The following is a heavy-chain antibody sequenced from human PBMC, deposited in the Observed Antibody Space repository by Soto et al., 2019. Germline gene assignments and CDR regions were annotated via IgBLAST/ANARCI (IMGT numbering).Heavy chain of an antibody. CDR2: IIPIFGTA. D-gene: IGHD4-17*01. CDR3: ARRVTTSLDY. CDR1: GGTFSRYA. Sequence: GASLKVCCKASGGTFSRYAISWVRQAPGQGLEWMGGIIPIFGTANYAQKFQGRVTITADESTSTAYMELSSLRSEDTAVYYCARRVTTSLDYWGQGTLVTVSS. J-gene: IGHJ4*02. V-gene: IGHV1-69*13.